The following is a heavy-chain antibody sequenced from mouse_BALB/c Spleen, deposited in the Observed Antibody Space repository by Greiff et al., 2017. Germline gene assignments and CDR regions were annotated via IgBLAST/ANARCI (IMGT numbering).Heavy chain of an antibody. CDR1: GFTFTAYY. J-gene: IGHJ3*01. CDR2: IRNKADGYTT. D-gene: IGHD2-4*01. CDR3: ARDTDYAFAY. V-gene: IGHV7-3*02. Sequence: EVHLVESGGGLVQPGGSLRLSCATSGFTFTAYYMSWVRQPPGKALEWLGFIRNKADGYTTEYSASVKGRFTISRDNSQGILYLQMNTLRAEDSATYYCARDTDYAFAYWGQGTLVTVSA.